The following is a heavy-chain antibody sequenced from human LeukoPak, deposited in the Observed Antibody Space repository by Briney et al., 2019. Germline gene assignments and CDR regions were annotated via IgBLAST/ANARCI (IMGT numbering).Heavy chain of an antibody. V-gene: IGHV3-23*01. D-gene: IGHD6-13*01. CDR1: GFTFSSYA. CDR3: AKDRSSSWYRDWFDP. CDR2: ISGSGGST. Sequence: GGSLRLSCAASGFTFSSYAMSWVRQAPGKGLEWVSAISGSGGSTYYADSVKGRFTISRDNSKITLYLQMNSLRAEDTAVYYCAKDRSSSWYRDWFDPWGQGTLVTVSS. J-gene: IGHJ5*02.